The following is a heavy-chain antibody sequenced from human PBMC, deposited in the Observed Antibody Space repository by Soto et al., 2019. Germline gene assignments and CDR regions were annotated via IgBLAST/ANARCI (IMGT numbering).Heavy chain of an antibody. CDR1: GGSVTNSSYY. D-gene: IGHD4-17*01. CDR3: VSQRTTVPTQAYFDY. J-gene: IGHJ4*02. CDR2: VYYRGRS. Sequence: SETLSLTCTVSGGSVTNSSYYWGWIRRSPGKGLEWIGSVYYRGRSYSKSSVKSRVTISVDTSKNRFSLSLNSVTASDTAVYFCVSQRTTVPTQAYFDYWGPGALVTVSS. V-gene: IGHV4-39*01.